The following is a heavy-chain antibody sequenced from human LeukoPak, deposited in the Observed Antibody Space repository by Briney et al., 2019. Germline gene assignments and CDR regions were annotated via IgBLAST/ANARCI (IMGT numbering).Heavy chain of an antibody. Sequence: PSETLSLTCTVSGYSISSGYYWGWIRQPPGKGLEWIGSIYHSGSTYYNPSLKSRVTISVDTSKNQFSLKLSSVTAADTAVYYCARRRSGAPHDSWGQGTLVTVSS. CDR1: GYSISSGYY. D-gene: IGHD1-26*01. CDR3: ARRRSGAPHDS. J-gene: IGHJ5*01. CDR2: IYHSGST. V-gene: IGHV4-38-2*02.